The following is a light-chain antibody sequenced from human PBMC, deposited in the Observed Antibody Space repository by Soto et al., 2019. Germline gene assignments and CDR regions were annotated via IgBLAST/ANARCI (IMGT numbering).Light chain of an antibody. CDR1: SSDVGGYNY. J-gene: IGLJ1*01. V-gene: IGLV2-14*01. CDR2: EVS. CDR3: SSYTSSRAYV. Sequence: SVLTQPASVSGSPGQPITISCTGTSSDVGGYNYVSWYQQQSGKAPKLMIHEVSNRPSGVSSRFSGSKSGNTASLTISGLQAEDEADYYCSSYTSSRAYVFGIGTKVTVL.